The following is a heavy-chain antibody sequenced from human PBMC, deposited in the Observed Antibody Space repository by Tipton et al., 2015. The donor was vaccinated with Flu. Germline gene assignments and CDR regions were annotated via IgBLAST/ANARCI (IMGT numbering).Heavy chain of an antibody. D-gene: IGHD4-17*01. CDR3: ASTDYGDCVGLPFDY. CDR2: IYYSGST. Sequence: TLSLTCTVSGGSISSGGYYWSWIRQHPGKGLEWIGYIYYSGSTYYNPSLKSRVTISVDTSKNQFSLKLSSVTAADTAVYYCASTDYGDCVGLPFDYWGQGTLVTVSS. J-gene: IGHJ4*02. CDR1: GGSISSGGYY. V-gene: IGHV4-31*03.